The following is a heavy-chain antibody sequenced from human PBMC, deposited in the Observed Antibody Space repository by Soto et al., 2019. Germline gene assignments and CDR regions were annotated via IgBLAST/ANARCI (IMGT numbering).Heavy chain of an antibody. D-gene: IGHD3-10*01. V-gene: IGHV3-33*01. CDR1: GFTFSTYG. J-gene: IGHJ4*02. Sequence: QVQLVESGGGVVQPGRSLRLSCAASGFTFSTYGMHWVRQAPGKGLEWVTIIWSDGSNKYYADSVKGRFTISRDNSEHTLYLQMNSLRVEDTAVYCCARRGSGTYSLDYWGQGTLVTVSS. CDR3: ARRGSGTYSLDY. CDR2: IWSDGSNK.